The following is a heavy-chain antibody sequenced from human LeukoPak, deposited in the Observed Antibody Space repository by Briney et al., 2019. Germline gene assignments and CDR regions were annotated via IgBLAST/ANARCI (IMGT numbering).Heavy chain of an antibody. CDR2: IYYSGST. D-gene: IGHD3-22*01. Sequence: SETLSLTRTVSGGSISSHLGSWIRQPPGGGLEGFGYIYYSGSTNYNPSLKSRVTISVDTSKNQFSQKLSSVTAADTAVYYCGRELYYYDRSGYYYSAFDIWGQGTMVTVSS. V-gene: IGHV4-59*11. CDR1: GGSISSHL. J-gene: IGHJ3*02. CDR3: GRELYYYDRSGYYYSAFDI.